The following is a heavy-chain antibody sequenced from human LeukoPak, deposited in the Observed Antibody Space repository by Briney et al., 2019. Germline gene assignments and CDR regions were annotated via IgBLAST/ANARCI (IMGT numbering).Heavy chain of an antibody. D-gene: IGHD3-16*01. CDR1: GFTYSNYA. J-gene: IGHJ4*02. V-gene: IGHV3-23*01. Sequence: LGTSLRLSCAASGFTYSNYAMRWVGQAPGEGLEWVSGISGSVDLTFYADSVKGRFTISRDNSKITSYLPMNSLRAGDTAGYVCAKDLEFLRLGGGRHWGQGTLVNVFS. CDR2: ISGSVDLT. CDR3: AKDLEFLRLGGGRH.